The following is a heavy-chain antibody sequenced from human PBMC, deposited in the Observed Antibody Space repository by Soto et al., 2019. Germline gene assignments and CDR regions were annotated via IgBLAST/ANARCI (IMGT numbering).Heavy chain of an antibody. CDR1: GYSFTSYW. J-gene: IGHJ6*02. D-gene: IGHD2-15*01. CDR2: IYPGDSDT. V-gene: IGHV5-51*01. CDR3: ARPYCSGGSCYSSVYHYYYGMDV. Sequence: GESLKIFCKGSGYSFTSYWIGWVRQMPGKGLEWMGIIYPGDSDTRYSPSFQGQVTISADKSISTAYLQWSSLKASDTAMYYCARPYCSGGSCYSSVYHYYYGMDVWGQGTTVTVSS.